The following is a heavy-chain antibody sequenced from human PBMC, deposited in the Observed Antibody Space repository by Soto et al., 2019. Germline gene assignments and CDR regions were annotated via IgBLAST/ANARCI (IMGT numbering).Heavy chain of an antibody. CDR2: ISTNGGST. J-gene: IGHJ4*02. V-gene: IGHV3-64D*06. CDR1: GFTFSSYA. CDR3: VKGEYYYDSSGYYPFDY. D-gene: IGHD3-22*01. Sequence: GGSLIVSCSASGFTFSSYAMHWVRQAKGKGLEYVSSISTNGGSTHYADSVKGRFTISRDNSKNTQYLQMSSLRADDTAVYYYVKGEYYYDSSGYYPFDYWGQGTLVTVSS.